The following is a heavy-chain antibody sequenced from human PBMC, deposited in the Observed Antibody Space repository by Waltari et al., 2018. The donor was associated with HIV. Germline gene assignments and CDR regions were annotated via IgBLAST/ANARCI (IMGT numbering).Heavy chain of an antibody. Sequence: EVQLMESGGGWVQCGGSLRLPCEASGFPFPNDWLSWVRQSPGKGLEWVAYIKDDGSEKYYMGSVKGRFTISRDNAKNSMFLQMNSLRAEDTAVYYCARIGTFPHNYAIDFWGQGTTVTVSS. D-gene: IGHD1-26*01. CDR3: ARIGTFPHNYAIDF. CDR2: IKDDGSEK. V-gene: IGHV3-7*01. J-gene: IGHJ6*02. CDR1: GFPFPNDW.